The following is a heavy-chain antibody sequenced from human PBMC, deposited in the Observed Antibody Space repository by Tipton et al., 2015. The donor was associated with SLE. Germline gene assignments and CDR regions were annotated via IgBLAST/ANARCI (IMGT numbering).Heavy chain of an antibody. CDR3: ARLGKWDSSGGYPFDY. D-gene: IGHD6-19*01. CDR1: GGSFSGYY. Sequence: LRLSCAVYGGSFSGYYWSWIRQPPGKGLEWIGEINHSGSTNYNPSLKSRFTISQDTSKNQFSLKLSSVTAADTAVYYCARLGKWDSSGGYPFDYWGQGSLVTVSS. V-gene: IGHV4-34*01. CDR2: INHSGST. J-gene: IGHJ4*02.